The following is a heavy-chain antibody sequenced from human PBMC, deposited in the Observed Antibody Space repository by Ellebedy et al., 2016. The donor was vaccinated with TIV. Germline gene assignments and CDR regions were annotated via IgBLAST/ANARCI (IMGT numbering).Heavy chain of an antibody. CDR2: INQDGSMT. CDR1: GFPFTYNW. J-gene: IGHJ6*02. V-gene: IGHV3-7*03. D-gene: IGHD2/OR15-2a*01. CDR3: VKYFERAMDV. Sequence: PGGSLRLSCAASGFPFTYNWMTWVRQAPGKGLEWVAHINQDGSMTSYVDSVKGRFSISRDNAKNSLHLQLNSLRGEDTAVYYCVKYFERAMDVWGQGTPVTVSS.